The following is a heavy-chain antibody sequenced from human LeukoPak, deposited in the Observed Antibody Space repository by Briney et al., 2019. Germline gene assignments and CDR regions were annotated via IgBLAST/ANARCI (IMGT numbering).Heavy chain of an antibody. D-gene: IGHD3-10*01. CDR3: ARGGIRGVLMEY. V-gene: IGHV3-48*02. CDR1: GFIFTSYS. CDR2: IISPSTNI. J-gene: IGHJ4*02. Sequence: GGSLRLSCAAYGFIFTSYSMNWVRQAPGKGLEWVSYIISPSTNIYYVDYVKGRFTISRDNAKNTMYLAMNRLRDEDTAVYYCARGGIRGVLMEYWGQGTLVTASS.